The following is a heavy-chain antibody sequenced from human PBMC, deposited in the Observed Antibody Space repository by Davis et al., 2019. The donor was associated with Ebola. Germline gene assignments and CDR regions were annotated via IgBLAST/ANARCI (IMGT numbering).Heavy chain of an antibody. D-gene: IGHD5-18*01. J-gene: IGHJ4*02. V-gene: IGHV4-34*01. CDR1: GGSFSGYY. CDR3: ARRGYSYGFDY. Sequence: SETLSLTCAVYGGSFSGYYWSWIRQPPGKGLEWIGEINHSGSTNYNPSLKRRVTISVDTSKNQFSLKLSAVTAADTAVYYCARRGYSYGFDYWGQGTLVIVSS. CDR2: INHSGST.